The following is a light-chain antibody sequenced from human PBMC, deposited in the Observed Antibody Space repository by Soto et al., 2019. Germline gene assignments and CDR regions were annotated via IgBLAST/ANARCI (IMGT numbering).Light chain of an antibody. CDR3: QQRSSWPS. Sequence: EIVLTQSPATLSLSPGETATLSCRASQNNNNFLAWYQQKPGQAPRLLIYDASNRATGIPARFSGSGSGTDFTLSISSLEPEDFAVYYCQQRSSWPSFGQGTRLEIK. CDR1: QNNNNF. CDR2: DAS. J-gene: IGKJ5*01. V-gene: IGKV3-11*01.